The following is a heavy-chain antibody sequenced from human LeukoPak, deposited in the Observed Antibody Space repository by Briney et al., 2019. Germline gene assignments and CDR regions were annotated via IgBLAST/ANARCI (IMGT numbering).Heavy chain of an antibody. V-gene: IGHV5-51*01. CDR2: INPADSDT. Sequence: GESLKISCQISGYIFTTYWIAWVRQMPGKGLEWMGVINPADSDTKYSPSFQGQVTFSVDKSISTAYLQWNSLKASDTAIYYCARRPAFYFDHWGQGTLVTVSS. J-gene: IGHJ4*02. CDR3: ARRPAFYFDH. D-gene: IGHD6-6*01. CDR1: GYIFTTYW.